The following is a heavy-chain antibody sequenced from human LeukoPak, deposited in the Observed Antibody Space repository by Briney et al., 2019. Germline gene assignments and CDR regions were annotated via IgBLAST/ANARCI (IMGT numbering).Heavy chain of an antibody. Sequence: GASVKVSCKASGYTFTGYYMHWVRQAPGQGLEWMGWINPNSGGTNYAQKFQGRVTMTRDTSISTAYMELSRLRSDDTAVYYCARGSHDFWSGYYSYYYYYMDVWGKGTTVTVSS. CDR2: INPNSGGT. V-gene: IGHV1-2*02. J-gene: IGHJ6*03. CDR1: GYTFTGYY. CDR3: ARGSHDFWSGYYSYYYYYMDV. D-gene: IGHD3-3*01.